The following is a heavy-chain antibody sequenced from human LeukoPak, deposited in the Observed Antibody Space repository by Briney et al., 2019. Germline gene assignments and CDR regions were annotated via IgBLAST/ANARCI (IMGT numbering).Heavy chain of an antibody. CDR1: GGSISSSSYY. D-gene: IGHD6-19*01. V-gene: IGHV4-39*07. CDR3: ARVRGEPTRSGWYIWFDP. Sequence: SETLSLTCTVSGGSISSSSYYWGWIRQPPGKGLEWIGSIYYSGSTYYNPSLQSRVTISVDTSKNQFSLKLSSVTAADTAVYYCARVRGEPTRSGWYIWFDPWGQGTLVTVSS. J-gene: IGHJ5*02. CDR2: IYYSGST.